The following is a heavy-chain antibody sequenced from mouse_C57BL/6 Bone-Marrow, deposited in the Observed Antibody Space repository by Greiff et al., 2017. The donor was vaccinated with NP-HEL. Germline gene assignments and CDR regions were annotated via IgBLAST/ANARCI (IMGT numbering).Heavy chain of an antibody. D-gene: IGHD3-1*01. J-gene: IGHJ2*01. Sequence: VQLQQSGAELVRPGSSVKLSCKASGYTFTSYWMHWVKQRPIQGLEWIGNIDPSDSETHYNQKFKDKATLTVDKSSSTAYMQLSSLTSEDSAVYYCARSGGVYFDYWGQGTTLTVSS. CDR3: ARSGGVYFDY. V-gene: IGHV1-52*01. CDR2: IDPSDSET. CDR1: GYTFTSYW.